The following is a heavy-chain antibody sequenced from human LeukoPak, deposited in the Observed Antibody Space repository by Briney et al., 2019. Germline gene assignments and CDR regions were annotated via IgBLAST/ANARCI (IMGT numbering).Heavy chain of an antibody. V-gene: IGHV4-39*07. CDR1: GGSISSSSYY. CDR2: IYYSGST. Sequence: PSETLSLTCTVSGGSISSSSYYWGWIRQPPGKGLEWIGSIYYSGSTYYNPSLKSRVTISVDTSKNQFSLKLSSVTAADTAVYYCARDPRGNGAFDIWGQGTMVTVSS. CDR3: ARDPRGNGAFDI. J-gene: IGHJ3*02. D-gene: IGHD3-16*01.